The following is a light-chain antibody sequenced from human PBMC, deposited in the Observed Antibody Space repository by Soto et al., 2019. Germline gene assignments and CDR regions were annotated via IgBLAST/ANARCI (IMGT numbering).Light chain of an antibody. J-gene: IGLJ1*01. CDR3: SSYTASSTLL. CDR2: EVS. V-gene: IGLV2-14*03. Sequence: QSVLTQPASVSGSPGQSITISCTETSSDVGGYNYVSWSQQHPGKAPKLLISEVSNRPSGVSNRFSGSKSGNTASLTISGLQADDEADYYCSSYTASSTLLFGTGTKLTVL. CDR1: SSDVGGYNY.